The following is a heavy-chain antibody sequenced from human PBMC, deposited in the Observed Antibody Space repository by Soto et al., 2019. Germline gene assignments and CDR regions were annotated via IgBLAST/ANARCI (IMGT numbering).Heavy chain of an antibody. Sequence: QVQLVQSGAEVKKPGSSVKVSCKASGGTFSSYAISWVRQAPGQGLEWMGGIIPIFGTANYAQKFQGRVTITAEESTSTAYMELSSLRSEDTAVYYCARSNYYDSSGYYRYYFDYWGQGTLVTVSS. J-gene: IGHJ4*02. D-gene: IGHD3-22*01. CDR3: ARSNYYDSSGYYRYYFDY. V-gene: IGHV1-69*12. CDR2: IIPIFGTA. CDR1: GGTFSSYA.